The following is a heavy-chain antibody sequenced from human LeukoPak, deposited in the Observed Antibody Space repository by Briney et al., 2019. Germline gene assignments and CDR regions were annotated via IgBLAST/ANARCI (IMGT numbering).Heavy chain of an antibody. J-gene: IGHJ4*02. CDR1: GYSFTGYY. Sequence: ASVKVSCKASGYSFTGYYMHWLRQAPGQGLEWMGWINPNSGGTNYAQKFQGRVTMTRDTSISTAYMELSRLRSDDTAVYYCARAPINAILCYWGQGTLVTVSS. CDR3: ARAPINAILCY. V-gene: IGHV1-2*02. D-gene: IGHD5-24*01. CDR2: INPNSGGT.